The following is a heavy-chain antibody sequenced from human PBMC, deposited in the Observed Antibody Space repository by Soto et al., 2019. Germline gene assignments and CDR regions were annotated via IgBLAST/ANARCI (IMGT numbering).Heavy chain of an antibody. J-gene: IGHJ5*02. CDR3: ARHVDFADYIRWFDP. D-gene: IGHD4-17*01. CDR1: GDSVTSNHL. CDR2: IYYSGRT. Sequence: QLQLQESGPGLVKPSETLALTCAVSGDSVTSNHLWGWIRQFPGEGLQWIGSIYYSGRTHYNPSLESRVTISVVTSKNQFSLKLTSVTSADTAVYYCARHVDFADYIRWFDPWGQGTLVTVSS. V-gene: IGHV4-39*01.